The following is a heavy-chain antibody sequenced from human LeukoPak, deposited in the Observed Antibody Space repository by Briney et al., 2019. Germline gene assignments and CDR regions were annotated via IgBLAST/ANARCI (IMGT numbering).Heavy chain of an antibody. CDR2: IYDNESA. CDR1: GVSINGHY. D-gene: IGHD3-3*01. V-gene: IGHV4-59*11. J-gene: IGHJ6*03. CDR3: ARVLQNYYHLDV. Sequence: SETLSLTCTVSGVSINGHYWSWIRQPPGKGLEWIGFIYDNESANYKSSLESRVTMTVDTSKNQVSLKLNSVTAADTTVYYCARVLQNYYHLDVWGEGTTVTVSS.